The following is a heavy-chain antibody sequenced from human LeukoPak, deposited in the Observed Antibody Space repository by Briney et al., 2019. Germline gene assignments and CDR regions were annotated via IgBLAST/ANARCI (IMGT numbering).Heavy chain of an antibody. Sequence: SETLSLTCAVYGGSFSGYYWSWIRQPPGKGLEWIGEINHSGSTNYNPSLKSRVTISVDTSKNQSSLKLSSVTAADTAVYYCASSNTVEYYFDYWGQGTLVTVSS. J-gene: IGHJ4*02. V-gene: IGHV4-34*01. CDR2: INHSGST. D-gene: IGHD1/OR15-1a*01. CDR1: GGSFSGYY. CDR3: ASSNTVEYYFDY.